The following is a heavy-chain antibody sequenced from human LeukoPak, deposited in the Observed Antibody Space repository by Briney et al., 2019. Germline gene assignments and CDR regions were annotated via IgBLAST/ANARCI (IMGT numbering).Heavy chain of an antibody. Sequence: GGSLSLSCADSGFTFHSYCMWGLHQAPGKGLEWVSLISGSGDTTNYADSVKGRFTISRDNSKNTLCLQMNSLGADDTAVYYCAKAFQSGWELDACALWPQGTLVTVSS. J-gene: IGHJ3*01. CDR3: AKAFQSGWELDACAL. CDR1: GFTFHSYC. D-gene: IGHD1-26*01. CDR2: ISGSGDTT. V-gene: IGHV3-23*01.